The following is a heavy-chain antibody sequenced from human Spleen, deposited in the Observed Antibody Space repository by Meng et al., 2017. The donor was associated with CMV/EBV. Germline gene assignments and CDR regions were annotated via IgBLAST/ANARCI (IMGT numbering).Heavy chain of an antibody. J-gene: IGHJ4*02. Sequence: GESLKISCVASGFTFSSYDIHWVRQAPGKGLEWVAVIRYDGSNKYYVDSVKGRFTISRDNSKNTLYLQMNSLRAEDTAVYYCAVVGGGDTGPNFDHWGQGTLVTVSS. CDR2: IRYDGSNK. CDR1: GFTFSSYD. V-gene: IGHV3-30*02. CDR3: AVVGGGDTGPNFDH. D-gene: IGHD5-18*01.